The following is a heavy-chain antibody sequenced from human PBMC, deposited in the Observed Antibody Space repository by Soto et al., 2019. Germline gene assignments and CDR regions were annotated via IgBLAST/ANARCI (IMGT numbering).Heavy chain of an antibody. V-gene: IGHV3-23*01. Sequence: EVQLLESGGGLVQPGGSLRLSCAASGFTFSSYAMSWVRQAPGKGLEWVSAISGSGGSTYYADSVKGRFTISRDNSKNTLYLQMNSLRAEDTAVYYCAKDKMDDVRGYPSHFDIWGQGTMVTVSS. J-gene: IGHJ3*02. CDR3: AKDKMDDVRGYPSHFDI. CDR2: ISGSGGST. D-gene: IGHD3-16*01. CDR1: GFTFSSYA.